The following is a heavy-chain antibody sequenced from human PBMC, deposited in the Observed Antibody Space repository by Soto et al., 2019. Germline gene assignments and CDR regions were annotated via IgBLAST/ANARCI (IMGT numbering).Heavy chain of an antibody. V-gene: IGHV4-39*01. CDR3: ARHSRYCSGGSCYPAHGMT. CDR2: IYYSGST. D-gene: IGHD2-15*01. J-gene: IGHJ5*02. Sequence: SETLSLTCTVSGGSISSSSYYWGRIRQPPGKGLEWIGSIYYSGSTYYNPSLKSRVTISVDTSKNQFSLKLSSVTAADTAVYYCARHSRYCSGGSCYPAHGMTWGKGTLVT. CDR1: GGSISSSSYY.